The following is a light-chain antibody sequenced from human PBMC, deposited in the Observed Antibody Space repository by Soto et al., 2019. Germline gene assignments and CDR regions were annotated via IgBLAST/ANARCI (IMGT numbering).Light chain of an antibody. V-gene: IGLV1-40*01. Sequence: QSVLTQPPSVSGAPGQRVTISCTGSDSNIGARYHVHWYQQLPGKAPRLIIYGNSNRPSGVPDRFSGSKSGSSASLAISGLQPDDEATYYCQSYDSTLSRRVFGEGIQLTVL. CDR3: QSYDSTLSRRV. J-gene: IGLJ3*02. CDR1: DSNIGARYH. CDR2: GNS.